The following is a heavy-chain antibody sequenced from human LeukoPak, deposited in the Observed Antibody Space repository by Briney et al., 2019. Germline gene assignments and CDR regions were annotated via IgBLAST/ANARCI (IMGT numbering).Heavy chain of an antibody. CDR1: GFSLSSSGMC. D-gene: IGHD3-22*01. V-gene: IGHV2-70*11. Sequence: SGPALVKPTQTLTLTCTFSGFSLSSSGMCVSWIRQPPGKALEWLARIDWDDDKYYSTSLKTRLTISKDTSKNQVVLTMINMDPVDTATYYCARISDHYDSSGYSVFDYWGQGILVTVSS. CDR2: IDWDDDK. J-gene: IGHJ4*02. CDR3: ARISDHYDSSGYSVFDY.